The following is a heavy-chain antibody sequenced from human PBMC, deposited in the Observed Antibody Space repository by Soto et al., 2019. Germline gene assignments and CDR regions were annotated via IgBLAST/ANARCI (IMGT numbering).Heavy chain of an antibody. CDR3: ARDSFRNSRAFDY. CDR2: INPNSGNT. D-gene: IGHD4-4*01. J-gene: IGHJ4*02. Sequence: GASVKVSCKSSGYTFTSYYIYWVRQAPGQGLEWMGWINPNSGNTGYAQKFQGRVTMTRDSSKSTVYMDLSSLRFEDTAVYYCARDSFRNSRAFDYWGQGTLVTVSS. CDR1: GYTFTSYY. V-gene: IGHV1-8*01.